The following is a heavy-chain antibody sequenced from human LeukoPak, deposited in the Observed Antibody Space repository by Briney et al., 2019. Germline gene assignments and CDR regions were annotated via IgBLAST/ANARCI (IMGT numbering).Heavy chain of an antibody. CDR2: IYYSGST. V-gene: IGHV4-31*03. J-gene: IGHJ5*02. D-gene: IGHD3-22*01. CDR1: GGSISSGGYY. Sequence: SETLSLTCTVSGGSISSGGYYWSWIRQHPGKGLEWIGYIYYSGSTYYNPSLKSRVTISVDTSKNQFSLKLSPVTAADTAVYYCARGYYDSSGYYYGRDNWFDPWGQGTLVTVSS. CDR3: ARGYYDSSGYYYGRDNWFDP.